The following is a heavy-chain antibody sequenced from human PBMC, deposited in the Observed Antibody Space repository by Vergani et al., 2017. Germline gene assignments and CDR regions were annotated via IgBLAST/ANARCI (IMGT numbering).Heavy chain of an antibody. V-gene: IGHV3-9*01. D-gene: IGHD5-18*01. CDR1: GFTFDDYA. CDR2: ISWNSGSI. Sequence: EVQLVESGGGLVQPGRSLRLSCAASGFTFDDYAMHWVRQAPGKGLEWVSGISWNSGSIGYADSVKGRFTISRENAKNSLYLQMNSLRAEDTALYYCARAPGGYSYGYSQYYYYYYMDVWGKGTTVTVSS. CDR3: ARAPGGYSYGYSQYYYYYYMDV. J-gene: IGHJ6*03.